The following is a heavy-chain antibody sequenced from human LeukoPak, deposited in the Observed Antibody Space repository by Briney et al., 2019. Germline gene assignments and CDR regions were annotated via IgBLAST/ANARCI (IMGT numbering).Heavy chain of an antibody. CDR1: GFPFSSYE. D-gene: IGHD3-16*01. J-gene: IGHJ4*02. Sequence: GGSLTLPCVTSGFPFSSYEINCFPQASGTGLAWVSYITQTAARTTHAPSVRGRFTISRDNAKNSLYLQMNSLRDEDTAVYYCARGGRAIVDYCGQGTLVTASS. V-gene: IGHV3-48*03. CDR3: ARGGRAIVDY. CDR2: ITQTAART.